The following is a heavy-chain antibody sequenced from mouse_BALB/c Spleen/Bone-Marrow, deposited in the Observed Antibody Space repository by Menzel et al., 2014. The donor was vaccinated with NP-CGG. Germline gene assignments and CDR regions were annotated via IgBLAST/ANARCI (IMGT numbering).Heavy chain of an antibody. CDR1: GFTFSDFY. CDR3: ARDYYGSSYWYFDV. D-gene: IGHD1-1*01. CDR2: SRNKANDYTT. J-gene: IGHJ1*01. V-gene: IGHV7-1*02. Sequence: EVKVVESGGGSVQPGGSLRLSCATSGFTFSDFYMEWVRQPPGKRLEWIAASRNKANDYTTEYSASEKGRFIVSRDTSQSILYLQMNALRAEDTAIYYCARDYYGSSYWYFDVWGAGTTVTVSS.